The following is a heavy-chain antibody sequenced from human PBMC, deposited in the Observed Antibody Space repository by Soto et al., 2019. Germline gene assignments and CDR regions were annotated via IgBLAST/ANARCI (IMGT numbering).Heavy chain of an antibody. J-gene: IGHJ6*02. V-gene: IGHV4-34*01. D-gene: IGHD3-10*01. CDR3: ARAGSKRDYYYGMDV. CDR1: GGSFSGYY. CDR2: INHSGST. Sequence: SETLSLTCAVYGGSFSGYYWSWIRQPPGKGLEWIGEINHSGSTNYNPSLKSRVTISVDTSKNQFSLKLSSVTAADTAVYYCARAGSKRDYYYGMDVWGQGTTVTVSS.